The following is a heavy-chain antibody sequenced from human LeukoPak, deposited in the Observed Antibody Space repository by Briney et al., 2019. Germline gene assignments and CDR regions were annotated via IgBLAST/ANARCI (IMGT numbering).Heavy chain of an antibody. J-gene: IGHJ4*02. V-gene: IGHV3-66*01. CDR1: GFTVTNNY. D-gene: IGHD2-15*01. Sequence: GGSLRLSCAASGFTVTNNYMSWVRQAPGKGLEWVSIISGGGSIYYADSVKGRFTISRDNSKNTVFLRMNSLRAEDTAVYYCARDLGCSGGSCSDYWGQGTLVTVSS. CDR2: ISGGGSI. CDR3: ARDLGCSGGSCSDY.